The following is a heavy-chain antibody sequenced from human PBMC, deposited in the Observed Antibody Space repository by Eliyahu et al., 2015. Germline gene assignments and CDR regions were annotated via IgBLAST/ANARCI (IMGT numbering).Heavy chain of an antibody. CDR2: IYHSGST. J-gene: IGHJ4*02. D-gene: IGHD3-22*01. Sequence: QVQLQESGPGLVKPSGTLSLTCAVSGXXISSSNWWSWVRQPPGKGLEWIGEIYHSGSTNYNPSLKSRVTISVDKSKNQFSLKLSSVTAADTAVYYCAREEGDDSNPYYFDYWGQGTLVTVSS. CDR3: AREEGDDSNPYYFDY. CDR1: GXXISSSNW. V-gene: IGHV4-4*02.